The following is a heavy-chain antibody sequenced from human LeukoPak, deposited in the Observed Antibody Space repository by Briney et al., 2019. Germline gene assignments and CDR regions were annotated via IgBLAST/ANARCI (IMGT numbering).Heavy chain of an antibody. V-gene: IGHV1-69*01. J-gene: IGHJ5*02. D-gene: IGHD4-17*01. CDR3: ARFSGHGDYFWFDP. CDR1: GGTFSSYA. CDR2: IIPIFGTA. Sequence: VASVKVFCKASGGTFSSYAISWVRQAPGQGLEWMGGIIPIFGTANYAQKFQGRVAITADESTSTAYMELSSLRSEDTAVYYCARFSGHGDYFWFDPWGQGTLVTVSS.